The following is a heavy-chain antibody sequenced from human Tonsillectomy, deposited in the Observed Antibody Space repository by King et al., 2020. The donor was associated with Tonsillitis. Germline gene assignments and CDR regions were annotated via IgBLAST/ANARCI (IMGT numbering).Heavy chain of an antibody. CDR3: ARNIQLWLTN. Sequence: VQLQQWGAGLLKPSENLSLTCAVYGESFSTYYWTWIRQPPGKGLEWIGEINHSGSTNYNPSLKSRVTISIDTSKNQFSLKLNSVTAADTAVYYCARNIQLWLTNWGQGTLVTVSS. V-gene: IGHV4-34*01. CDR1: GESFSTYY. J-gene: IGHJ4*02. CDR2: INHSGST. D-gene: IGHD5-18*01.